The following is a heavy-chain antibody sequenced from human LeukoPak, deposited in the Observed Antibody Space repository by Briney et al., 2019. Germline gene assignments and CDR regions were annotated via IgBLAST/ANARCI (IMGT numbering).Heavy chain of an antibody. J-gene: IGHJ4*02. CDR1: GGSFSGCY. D-gene: IGHD3-3*01. CDR2: INHSGST. Sequence: PSETLSLTCAVYGGSFSGCYWSWIRQPPGKGLEWIGEINHSGSTNYNPSLKSRVTISVDTSKNQFSLKLSSVTAADTAVYYCARGRIWSGSLDYWGQGTLVTVSS. V-gene: IGHV4-34*01. CDR3: ARGRIWSGSLDY.